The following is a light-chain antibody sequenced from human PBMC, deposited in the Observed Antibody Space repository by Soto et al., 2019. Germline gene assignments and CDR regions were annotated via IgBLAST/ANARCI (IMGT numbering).Light chain of an antibody. CDR1: QSVSSNN. CDR2: GAS. V-gene: IGKV3-20*01. CDR3: QQYGRSPFT. J-gene: IGKJ3*01. Sequence: EIVLTQSPGTLSLSPGERATLSCRASQSVSSNNLAWYQQRPGQAPRVVIYGASTRATGIPERFSGSGSGTDVPLTISRLEPEYFAVYYCQQYGRSPFTFGPVPKVDIK.